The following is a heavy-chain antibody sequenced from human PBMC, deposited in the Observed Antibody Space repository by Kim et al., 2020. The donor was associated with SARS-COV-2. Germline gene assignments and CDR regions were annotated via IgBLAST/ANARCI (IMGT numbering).Heavy chain of an antibody. J-gene: IGHJ4*02. CDR2: IYYSVTT. V-gene: IGHV4-39*01. D-gene: IGHD6-19*01. CDR3: ARHGYTNGVIDD. CDR1: GGSISSSTHY. Sequence: SETLSLTCSVSGGSISSSTHYWGWIRQPPGKGLEWIGTIYYSVTTYYNPSLQTRVTIFGDTSKSQFSLRLTSVTAADTAVYYCARHGYTNGVIDDWGQGTLVSVSS.